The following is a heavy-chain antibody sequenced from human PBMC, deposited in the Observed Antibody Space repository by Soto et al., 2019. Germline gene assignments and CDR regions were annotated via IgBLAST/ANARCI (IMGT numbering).Heavy chain of an antibody. D-gene: IGHD6-6*01. CDR2: ISGSDDST. Sequence: EVQLLESGGGLVQPGESLRLSCAASGFTFSSYAMSWVRQAPGKGLEWVSVISGSDDSTYYADSVKGRFTISRDNSKNTLYLQRNSVRGEDTAVYDCAKRSSSSTFDYWGQGSLVTVSS. V-gene: IGHV3-23*01. CDR3: AKRSSSSTFDY. CDR1: GFTFSSYA. J-gene: IGHJ4*02.